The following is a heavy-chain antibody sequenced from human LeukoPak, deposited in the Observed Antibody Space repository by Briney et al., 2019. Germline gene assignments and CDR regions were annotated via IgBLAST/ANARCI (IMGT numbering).Heavy chain of an antibody. CDR2: INHSGST. CDR3: ARGRRVHNSGSYSGATYYYYGMDV. V-gene: IGHV4-34*01. Sequence: PSETLSLTCAVYGGSFSGYYWSWIRQPPGKGLEWIGEINHSGSTNYNPSLKSRVTISVDTSKNQFSLKLSSVTAADTAVYYCARGRRVHNSGSYSGATYYYYGMDVWGQGTTVTVSS. D-gene: IGHD1-26*01. CDR1: GGSFSGYY. J-gene: IGHJ6*02.